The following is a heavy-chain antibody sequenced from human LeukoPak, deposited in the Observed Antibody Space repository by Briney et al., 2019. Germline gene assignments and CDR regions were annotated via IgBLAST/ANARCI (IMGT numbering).Heavy chain of an antibody. J-gene: IGHJ4*02. Sequence: ASVKVSFKASGYTFTGYYMHWVRQAPGQGLEWMGWINPNSGGTNYAQKFQGRVSMTRDTSISTAYMELSRLKSDDAAVYYCAIYYYGSGSYSPFDYWGQGTLVTVSS. CDR2: INPNSGGT. D-gene: IGHD3-10*01. V-gene: IGHV1-2*02. CDR1: GYTFTGYY. CDR3: AIYYYGSGSYSPFDY.